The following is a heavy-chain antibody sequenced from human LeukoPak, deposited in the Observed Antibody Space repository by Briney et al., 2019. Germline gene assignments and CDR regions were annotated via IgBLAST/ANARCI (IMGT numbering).Heavy chain of an antibody. CDR3: ARHNIAAAGTLEY. D-gene: IGHD6-13*01. CDR2: IYYSGST. J-gene: IGHJ4*02. CDR1: GGSISSNSYY. Sequence: SETLSLTCTVSGGSISSNSYYWGWIRQPPGTGLEWIGSIYYSGSTYYNPSLKSRVTISVDTSKNQFSLKLSSVTAADTAVYYCARHNIAAAGTLEYWGQGTLVTVSS. V-gene: IGHV4-39*01.